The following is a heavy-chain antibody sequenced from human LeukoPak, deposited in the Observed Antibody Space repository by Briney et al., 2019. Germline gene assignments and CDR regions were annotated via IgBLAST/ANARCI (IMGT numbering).Heavy chain of an antibody. D-gene: IGHD2-8*01. CDR1: GGSISSSNW. V-gene: IGHV4-4*02. Sequence: SGTLSLTCAVSGGSISSSNWWSWVRQPPGKGLEWIGEIYHSGSTNYNPSLKSRVTISVDKSKNQFSLKLSSVTAADTAVYYCAREDCTNGVCYPPRAFDIWGQGTMVTVSS. CDR3: AREDCTNGVCYPPRAFDI. J-gene: IGHJ3*02. CDR2: IYHSGST.